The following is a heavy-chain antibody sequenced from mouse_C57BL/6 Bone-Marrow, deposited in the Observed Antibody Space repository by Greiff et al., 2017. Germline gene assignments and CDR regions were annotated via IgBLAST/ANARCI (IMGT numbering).Heavy chain of an antibody. CDR1: GFTFSSYA. D-gene: IGHD2-1*01. Sequence: EVQGVESGGGLVKPGGSLKLSCAASGFTFSSYAMSWVRQTPEKRLEWVATISDGGSYTYYPDNVKGRFTISRDNAKNNLYLQMSHLKSEDTAMYYCASYYGNLYYYAMDYWGQGTSVTVSS. CDR2: ISDGGSYT. V-gene: IGHV5-4*01. J-gene: IGHJ4*01. CDR3: ASYYGNLYYYAMDY.